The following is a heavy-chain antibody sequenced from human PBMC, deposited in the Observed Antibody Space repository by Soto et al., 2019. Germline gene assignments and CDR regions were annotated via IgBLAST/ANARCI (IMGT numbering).Heavy chain of an antibody. CDR3: AKGSKDGSVLFGGGYYYGMDV. CDR2: ISGSGGST. D-gene: IGHD3-10*01. V-gene: IGHV3-23*01. Sequence: GGSLRLSCAASGFTFSSYAMSWVRQAPGKGLEWVSAISGSGGSTYYADSVKGRFTISRDNSKNTLYLQMNSLRAEDTAVYYCAKGSKDGSVLFGGGYYYGMDVWGQGTTVTVSS. CDR1: GFTFSSYA. J-gene: IGHJ6*02.